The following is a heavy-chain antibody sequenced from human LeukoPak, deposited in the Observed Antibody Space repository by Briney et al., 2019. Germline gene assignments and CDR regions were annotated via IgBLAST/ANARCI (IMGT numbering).Heavy chain of an antibody. J-gene: IGHJ4*02. V-gene: IGHV3-48*01. CDR3: ARVYYDSSGSIDY. Sequence: GGSLRLSCAASGFTFSSYSMNWVRQAPGKGLEWVSYISSSSSTIYYADSVKGRFTISRDNAKNSLYLQMNSLRAEDTAVYYCARVYYDSSGSIDYWGQGTLVTVSS. D-gene: IGHD3-22*01. CDR1: GFTFSSYS. CDR2: ISSSSSTI.